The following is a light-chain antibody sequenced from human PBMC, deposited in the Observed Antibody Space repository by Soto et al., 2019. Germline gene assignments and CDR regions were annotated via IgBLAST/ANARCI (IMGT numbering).Light chain of an antibody. CDR3: QXXXXXXFT. CDR2: GAS. V-gene: IGKV3-20*01. J-gene: IGKJ2*01. CDR1: QTIISSY. Sequence: EIVLTQSPGTLSLSPGERATLSCRASQTIISSYLAWYQQKSGQAPRLLIYGASSRATGIPDRFSGSGSGTDFTLTXXXXXXXDFAVYYCQXXXXXXFTFG.